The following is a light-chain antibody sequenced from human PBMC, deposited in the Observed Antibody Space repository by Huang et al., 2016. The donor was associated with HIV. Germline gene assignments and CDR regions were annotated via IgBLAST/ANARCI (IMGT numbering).Light chain of an antibody. J-gene: IGKJ5*01. CDR2: DTS. CDR3: QQRTVLIT. CDR1: HDISDS. V-gene: IGKV3D-11*01. Sequence: EIVLTQSPVTLSLSPGETASLFCRASHDISDSLAWYQHSPGQAPRLLIYDTSNRATDVPARFRGSGSGTDFTLTISRLQPEDFALYYCQQRTVLITFGQGTRLEI.